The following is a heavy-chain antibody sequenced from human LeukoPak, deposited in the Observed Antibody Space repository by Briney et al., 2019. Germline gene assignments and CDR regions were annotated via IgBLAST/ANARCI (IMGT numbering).Heavy chain of an antibody. V-gene: IGHV3-21*01. D-gene: IGHD3-10*01. J-gene: IGHJ3*02. Sequence: PGGSLRLSCAASGFTFSSYSMNWVRQAPGKGLEWVSSISSSSSYIYYADSVKGRFTISRDNAKNSLYLQMNSLRAEDTAVYYCARVKYYYGSGSGHAFDIWGQGTMVTVSS. CDR1: GFTFSSYS. CDR3: ARVKYYYGSGSGHAFDI. CDR2: ISSSSSYI.